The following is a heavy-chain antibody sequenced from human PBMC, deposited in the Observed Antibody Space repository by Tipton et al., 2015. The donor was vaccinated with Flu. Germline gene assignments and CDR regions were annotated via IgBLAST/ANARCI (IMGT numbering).Heavy chain of an antibody. CDR3: ARERGLAAAGRHGSDV. CDR1: GFSVNHNY. J-gene: IGHJ6*02. Sequence: QLVQSGGGVIQPGGSLRLSCAASGFSVNHNYLHWLRRAPGKGLEWLSVMYKGGSTFYADSVRGRFTISRDNSKNMVSLHMNSLRGEDTAVYLCARERGLAAAGRHGSDVWGQGTSVTVSS. V-gene: IGHV3-53*01. D-gene: IGHD6-13*01. CDR2: MYKGGST.